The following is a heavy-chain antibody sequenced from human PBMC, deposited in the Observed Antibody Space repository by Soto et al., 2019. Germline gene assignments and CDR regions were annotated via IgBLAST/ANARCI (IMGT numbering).Heavy chain of an antibody. CDR3: ARQGSY. CDR2: IYFNGKT. J-gene: IGHJ4*02. CDR1: GVSISDTSYY. Sequence: SETLSLTCNVSGVSISDTSYYWGWIRQPPGKGLEWIGTIYFNGKTFYNPSLKSRLTISVDTSKNQVSLRLTSVTAADTAVYYCARQGSYWGQGTLVTVSS. V-gene: IGHV4-39*01.